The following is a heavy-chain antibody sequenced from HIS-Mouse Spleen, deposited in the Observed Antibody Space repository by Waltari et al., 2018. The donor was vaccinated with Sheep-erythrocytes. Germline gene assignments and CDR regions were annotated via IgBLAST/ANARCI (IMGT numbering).Heavy chain of an antibody. CDR1: GFTFSSYA. Sequence: AASGFTFSSYAMHWVRQAPGKGLEWVAVISYDGSNKYYADPVKGRFTISRDNSKNTLYLQMNSLRAEDTAVYYCARGAFDIWGQGTMVTVSS. V-gene: IGHV3-30-3*01. J-gene: IGHJ3*02. CDR2: ISYDGSNK. CDR3: ARGAFDI.